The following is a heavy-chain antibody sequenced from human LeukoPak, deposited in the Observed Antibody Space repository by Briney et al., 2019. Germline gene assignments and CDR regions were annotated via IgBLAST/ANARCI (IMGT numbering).Heavy chain of an antibody. Sequence: GGSLRLSCAASGFTFSSYSMNWVRQAPGKGLEWVSYISSSSSTIYYADSVKGRFTISRDNAKNSLYLQMNSLRAEDTAVYYCARDRGIVVVPAADPDAFDIWGQGTMVTVSS. D-gene: IGHD2-2*01. V-gene: IGHV3-48*01. CDR3: ARDRGIVVVPAADPDAFDI. CDR2: ISSSSSTI. CDR1: GFTFSSYS. J-gene: IGHJ3*02.